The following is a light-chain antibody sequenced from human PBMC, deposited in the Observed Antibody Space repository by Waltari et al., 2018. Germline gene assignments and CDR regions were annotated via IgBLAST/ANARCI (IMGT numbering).Light chain of an antibody. Sequence: QSVLTQPPSVSGAPGQRVTISCTGSGSNIGAGYGVHWYQQLPRAAPKLLIYGSTSRPLGVPARFFGSTSGTSASLAITGLQAEDEADYYCQSYDTSLSVVFGGGTKLTVL. CDR1: GSNIGAGYG. J-gene: IGLJ3*02. V-gene: IGLV1-40*01. CDR2: GST. CDR3: QSYDTSLSVV.